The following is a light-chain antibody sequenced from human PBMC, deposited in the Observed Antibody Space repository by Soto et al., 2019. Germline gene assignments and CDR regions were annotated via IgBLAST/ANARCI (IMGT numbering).Light chain of an antibody. CDR1: SSDVGAYIF. V-gene: IGLV2-8*01. Sequence: SALTQPPSASGSPGQSVTISCTGTSSDVGAYIFVSWYQQHPGKAPKLMVYDVNRRPPGVPDRFFGSKSGNTASLTVSGLQAEDEADYYCVSFAGGTYVFGTGTKVTVL. CDR2: DVN. CDR3: VSFAGGTYV. J-gene: IGLJ1*01.